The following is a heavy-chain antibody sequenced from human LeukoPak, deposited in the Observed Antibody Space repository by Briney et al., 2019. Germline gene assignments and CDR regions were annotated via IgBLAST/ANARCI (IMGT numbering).Heavy chain of an antibody. V-gene: IGHV1-18*01. CDR3: ARDWGGQKYYDFWSPSGNWFDP. D-gene: IGHD3-3*01. CDR2: ISAYNGNT. CDR1: GYTFTSYG. Sequence: ASVKVSCKASGYTFTSYGISWVRQAPGQGLEWMGWISAYNGNTNYAQKLQGRVTMTTDTSTSTAYMELRSLRSDDTAVYYCARDWGGQKYYDFWSPSGNWFDPWGQGTLVTVSS. J-gene: IGHJ5*02.